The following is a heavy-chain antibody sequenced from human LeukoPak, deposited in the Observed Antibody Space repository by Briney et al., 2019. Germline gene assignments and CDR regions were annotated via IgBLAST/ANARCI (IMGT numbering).Heavy chain of an antibody. J-gene: IGHJ4*02. CDR2: ISYDGSNK. D-gene: IGHD6-19*01. CDR3: ARGYSSGWYEGLDY. Sequence: PGRSLRLSCAASGFTFNSYAMHWVRQAPGKGLEWVAVISYDGSNKYYADSVKGRFTISRDNSKNTLYLQMNSLRAEDTAVYYCARGYSSGWYEGLDYWGQGTLVTVSS. V-gene: IGHV3-30*04. CDR1: GFTFNSYA.